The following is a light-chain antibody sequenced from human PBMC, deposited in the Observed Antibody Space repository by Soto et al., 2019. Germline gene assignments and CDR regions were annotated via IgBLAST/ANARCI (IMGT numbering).Light chain of an antibody. V-gene: IGKV3-20*01. CDR1: QILSTSY. J-gene: IGKJ1*01. CDR2: ATS. Sequence: EIVLTQSPGTLSLSPGERATLSCRASQILSTSYLAWYQQRPGQAPRVLIFATSRRATDIPDRFSGSGSGTDFTLAIRRLEPEDFAVYYCHQFGYSPRTFGQGTKVDIK. CDR3: HQFGYSPRT.